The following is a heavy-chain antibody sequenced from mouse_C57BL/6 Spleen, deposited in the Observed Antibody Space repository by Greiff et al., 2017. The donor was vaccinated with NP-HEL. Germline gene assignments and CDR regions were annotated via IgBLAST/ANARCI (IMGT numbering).Heavy chain of an antibody. J-gene: IGHJ2*01. D-gene: IGHD4-1*01. CDR2: IDPSDSYT. V-gene: IGHV1-50*01. Sequence: QVQLQQPGAELVKPGASVKLSCKASGYTFTSYWMQWVKQRPGLGLEWIGEIDPSDSYTNYNQKFKGKATLTVDTSSSTAYMQLSSLTSEDSAVYYCARLGDFDYWGQGTTLTVSS. CDR3: ARLGDFDY. CDR1: GYTFTSYW.